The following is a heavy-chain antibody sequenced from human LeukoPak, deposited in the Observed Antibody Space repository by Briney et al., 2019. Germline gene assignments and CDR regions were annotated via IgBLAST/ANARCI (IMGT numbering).Heavy chain of an antibody. CDR2: IIPIFGTA. V-gene: IGHV1-69*13. CDR1: GGTFSSYA. CDR3: ARDRSFGSLTFDY. D-gene: IGHD1-26*01. Sequence: GASVKVSCKASGGTFSSYAIRWVRQAPGQGLEWMGGIIPIFGTANYAQKFQGRVTITADESTSTAYMELSSLRSEDTAVYYCARDRSFGSLTFDYWGQGTLVTVSS. J-gene: IGHJ4*02.